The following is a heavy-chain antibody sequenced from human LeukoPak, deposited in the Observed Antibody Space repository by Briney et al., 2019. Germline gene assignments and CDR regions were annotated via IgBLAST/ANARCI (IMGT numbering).Heavy chain of an antibody. CDR2: IYHSGST. CDR3: ARDSYCSSTSCPGAFDI. D-gene: IGHD2-2*01. Sequence: SETLSLTCTVSGGSLSSYYWSWIRQSPGKGLERSGEIYHSGSTNYNPSLKSRVTISVDKSKKQFSLKLSSVTAADTAVYYCARDSYCSSTSCPGAFDIWGQGTMVTVSS. J-gene: IGHJ3*02. V-gene: IGHV4-59*01. CDR1: GGSLSSYY.